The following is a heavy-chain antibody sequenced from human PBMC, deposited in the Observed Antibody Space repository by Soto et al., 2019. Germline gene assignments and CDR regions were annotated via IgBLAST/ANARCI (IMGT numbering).Heavy chain of an antibody. D-gene: IGHD2-2*01. CDR3: AGVVPAAIYYYYGMDV. Sequence: EVQLVESGGGLVKPGGSLRLSCAASGFTFSSYSMNWVRQAPGKGLEWVSSISSSSSYIYYADSVKGRVTISRDNAKNSLYLQMNSLRAEDTAVYYCAGVVPAAIYYYYGMDVWGQWTTVTVSS. CDR1: GFTFSSYS. V-gene: IGHV3-21*01. CDR2: ISSSSSYI. J-gene: IGHJ6*02.